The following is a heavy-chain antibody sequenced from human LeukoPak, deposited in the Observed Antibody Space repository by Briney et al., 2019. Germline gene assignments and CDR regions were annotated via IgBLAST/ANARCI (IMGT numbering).Heavy chain of an antibody. CDR2: ISGDGGST. CDR1: GFTFDDYA. D-gene: IGHD3-9*01. V-gene: IGHV3-43*02. Sequence: GGSLRLSCAASGFTFDDYAMHWVRQAPGKGLEWVSLISGDGGSTYYADSVKGRFTISRDNSKNSPYLQMNSLRTEDTALYYCAKDYYDILTGPFDYWGQGTLVTVSS. J-gene: IGHJ4*02. CDR3: AKDYYDILTGPFDY.